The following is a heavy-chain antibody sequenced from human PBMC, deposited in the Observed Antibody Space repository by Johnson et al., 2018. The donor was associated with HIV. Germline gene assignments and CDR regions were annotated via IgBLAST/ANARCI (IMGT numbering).Heavy chain of an antibody. CDR2: IKRESDGGTR. V-gene: IGHV3-15*01. CDR1: GFTFSNYA. Sequence: VQLVESGGGVVQPGRSRRLSCAASGFTFSNYAMHWVRQAPGKGLEWVGRIKRESDGGTRDYAAPVKGRFTISRDDSKNTLYLQMNSLRAEDTAVYYCARGLTGTRRDAFDICGQGTMVTVSS. CDR3: ARGLTGTRRDAFDI. J-gene: IGHJ3*02. D-gene: IGHD1-7*01.